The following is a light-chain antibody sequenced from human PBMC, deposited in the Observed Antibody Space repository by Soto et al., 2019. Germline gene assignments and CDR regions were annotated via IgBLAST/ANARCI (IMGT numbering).Light chain of an antibody. CDR3: QSYDSSLSGSV. CDR1: SSNIGAGYH. V-gene: IGLV1-40*01. J-gene: IGLJ3*02. CDR2: GNS. Sequence: QSVLTQPPSVSGAPGQRVTISCTGSSSNIGAGYHVHGYQQLPGTAPKLLIYGNSNRPSGVPDRFSGSKSGTSASLAITGLQAEDEADYYCQSYDSSLSGSVFGGGTKVTVL.